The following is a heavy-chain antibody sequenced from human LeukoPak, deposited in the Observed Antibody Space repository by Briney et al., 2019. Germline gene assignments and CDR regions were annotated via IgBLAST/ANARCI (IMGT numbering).Heavy chain of an antibody. Sequence: GGSLRLSCAASGLTFSNYWMSWVRQAPGQGLEWVANIKEDGNEKYYVDSVKGRFTISRDNAKKSLYLQMNSLRAEDTAVYYCARDRSMFYYWGQGTPVTVSS. J-gene: IGHJ4*02. V-gene: IGHV3-7*01. CDR2: IKEDGNEK. CDR1: GLTFSNYW. D-gene: IGHD3-10*02. CDR3: ARDRSMFYY.